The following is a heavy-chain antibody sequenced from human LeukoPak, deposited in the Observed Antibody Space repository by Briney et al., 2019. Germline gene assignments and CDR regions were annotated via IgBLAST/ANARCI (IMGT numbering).Heavy chain of an antibody. Sequence: GGSLRLSCAACGFTFSNYELNWVRQAPGKGLEWVSYISSSGRNIYYADSVKGRFTISRDNAKNSLYLQMNSLRAEDTAVYYCARDLVQLWSKDYWGQGTLVTVSS. CDR1: GFTFSNYE. D-gene: IGHD5-18*01. V-gene: IGHV3-48*03. CDR2: ISSSGRNI. J-gene: IGHJ4*02. CDR3: ARDLVQLWSKDY.